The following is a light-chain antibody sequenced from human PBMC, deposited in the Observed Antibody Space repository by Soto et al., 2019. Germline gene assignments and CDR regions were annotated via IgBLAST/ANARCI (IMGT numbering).Light chain of an antibody. J-gene: IGKJ4*01. Sequence: EIVMTQSPATLSVSPGERATLSCRASQSVRSNLAWYQQKPGQVPRLLIYDASTMATASPASFSGSGSGTEFPLTISSLQSEDFAVYYCQQYHDWPPLLTFGEGTKVEIK. CDR3: QQYHDWPPLLT. V-gene: IGKV3D-15*01. CDR2: DAS. CDR1: QSVRSN.